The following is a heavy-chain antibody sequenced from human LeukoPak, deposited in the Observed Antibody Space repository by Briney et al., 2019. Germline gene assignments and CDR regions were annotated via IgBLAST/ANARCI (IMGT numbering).Heavy chain of an antibody. V-gene: IGHV3-23*01. D-gene: IGHD3-3*01. CDR3: AKDGADFWSGYYYYYGMDV. J-gene: IGHJ6*02. Sequence: GGSLRLSCAASGFTFSSYAMSWVRQAPGKGLEWVSAISGSGGSTYYADSVKGRFTISRDNSKNTLYLQMNSLRAEDTAVYYCAKDGADFWSGYYYYYGMDVWGQGTTVTVSS. CDR2: ISGSGGST. CDR1: GFTFSSYA.